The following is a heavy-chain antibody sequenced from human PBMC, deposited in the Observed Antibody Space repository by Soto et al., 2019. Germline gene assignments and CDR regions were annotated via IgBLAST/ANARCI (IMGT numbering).Heavy chain of an antibody. V-gene: IGHV3-30-3*01. CDR1: GCTFSSYA. J-gene: IGHJ3*02. CDR2: ISYDGSNK. D-gene: IGHD6-6*01. Sequence: PGRSLRLPCAASGCTFSSYAMRWVRQAPGKGLEWVAVISYDGSNKYYADSVKGRFTISRDNSKNTLYLQMNSLRAEDTAVYYCARDWDSSSSTDAFDIWGQGTMVTVSS. CDR3: ARDWDSSSSTDAFDI.